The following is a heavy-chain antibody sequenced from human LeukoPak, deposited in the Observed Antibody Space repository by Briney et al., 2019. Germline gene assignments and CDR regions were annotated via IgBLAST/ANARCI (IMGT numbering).Heavy chain of an antibody. CDR2: ISHDGYT. J-gene: IGHJ5*02. D-gene: IGHD3-3*01. V-gene: IGHV4-34*01. CDR1: GEAFRGYY. Sequence: SETLSLTCSVHGEAFRGYYWIWIRRSPDVGLQWIGEISHDGYTNYNPSLKSRLTMSVDTSKNQFSLQLRSVTAADTAIYYCARDGYGFGRAFDPWGQGTLVTVSS. CDR3: ARDGYGFGRAFDP.